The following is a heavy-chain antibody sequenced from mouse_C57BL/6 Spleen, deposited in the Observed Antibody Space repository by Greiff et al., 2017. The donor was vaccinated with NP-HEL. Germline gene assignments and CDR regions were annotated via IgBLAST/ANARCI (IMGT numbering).Heavy chain of an antibody. CDR3: ARRGYGYDSWFAY. D-gene: IGHD2-2*01. V-gene: IGHV5-6*01. CDR2: ISSGGSYT. Sequence: EVQLVESGGDLVKPGGSLKLSCAASGFTFSSYGMSWVRQTPDKRLEWVATISSGGSYTYYPDSVKGRFTISRDNAKNTLYLQMSSLKSEDTAMYYCARRGYGYDSWFAYWGQGTLVTVSA. J-gene: IGHJ3*01. CDR1: GFTFSSYG.